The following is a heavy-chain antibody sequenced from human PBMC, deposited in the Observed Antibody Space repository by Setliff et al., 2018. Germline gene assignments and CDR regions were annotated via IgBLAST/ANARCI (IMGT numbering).Heavy chain of an antibody. D-gene: IGHD2-15*01. J-gene: IGHJ6*02. CDR3: ARVGYCSGGSCYSPWGYSYYGMDV. V-gene: IGHV3-48*04. CDR1: GFTFSSYS. CDR2: ISSSGNSI. Sequence: HPGGSLRLSCAASGFTFSSYSMNWVRQAPGKGLEWVSYISSSGNSIYYADSMKGRFTISRDNFRNTLYLQMNSLRPEDTAVYYCARVGYCSGGSCYSPWGYSYYGMDVWGQGTTVTVSS.